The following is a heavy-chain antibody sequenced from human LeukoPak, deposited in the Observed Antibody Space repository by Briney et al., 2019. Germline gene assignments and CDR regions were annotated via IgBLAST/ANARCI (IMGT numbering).Heavy chain of an antibody. J-gene: IGHJ4*02. V-gene: IGHV3-30-3*01. CDR2: ISYDGSNK. D-gene: IGHD3-22*01. Sequence: GSLRLSCAASGFTFSSYAMHWVRQAPGKGLEWVAVISYDGSNKYYADSVKGRFTISRDNSKNTLYLQMNSLRAEDTAVYYCARDLAPNYYDSSGYHPGDYWGQGTLVTVSS. CDR1: GFTFSSYA. CDR3: ARDLAPNYYDSSGYHPGDY.